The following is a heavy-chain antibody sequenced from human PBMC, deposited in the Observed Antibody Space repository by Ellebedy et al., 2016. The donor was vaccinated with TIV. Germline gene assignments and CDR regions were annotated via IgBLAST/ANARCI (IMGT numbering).Heavy chain of an antibody. Sequence: GESLKISCAASGFTFSSYGMHWVRQAPGKGLEWVAVISYDGSNKYYADSVKGRFTISRDNSKNTLYLQMNSLRAEDTAVYYCAKGGYCSGWGQGTLVTVSS. D-gene: IGHD2-15*01. V-gene: IGHV3-30*18. CDR3: AKGGYCSG. CDR2: ISYDGSNK. J-gene: IGHJ4*02. CDR1: GFTFSSYG.